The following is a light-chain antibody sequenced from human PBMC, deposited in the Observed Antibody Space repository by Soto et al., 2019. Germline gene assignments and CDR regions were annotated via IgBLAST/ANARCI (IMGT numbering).Light chain of an antibody. CDR3: SSYAGDNTLL. CDR2: EVN. J-gene: IGLJ2*01. CDR1: SSDVGGYNY. V-gene: IGLV2-8*01. Sequence: QSALTQPPSASGSPGQSVTISCTGTSSDVGGYNYVSWYQQHPGKAPKLMIYEVNKRPSGVPDRFSGSKSGNTASLTVSGLQAEDEADFYCSSYAGDNTLLFGGGTKVTVL.